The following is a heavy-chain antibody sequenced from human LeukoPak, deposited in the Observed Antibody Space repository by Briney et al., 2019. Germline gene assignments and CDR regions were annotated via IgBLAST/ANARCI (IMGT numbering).Heavy chain of an antibody. CDR3: ARPREVGATGDDAFDI. V-gene: IGHV4-39*01. J-gene: IGHJ3*02. CDR2: IYYSGST. Sequence: KPSETLSLTCTVSGGSISSSSYYWGWIRQPPGKGLEWIGSIYYSGSTYYNPSLKSRVTISVDTSKNQFSLKLSSVTAADTAVYYCARPREVGATGDDAFDIWGQGTMVTVSS. CDR1: GGSISSSSYY. D-gene: IGHD1-26*01.